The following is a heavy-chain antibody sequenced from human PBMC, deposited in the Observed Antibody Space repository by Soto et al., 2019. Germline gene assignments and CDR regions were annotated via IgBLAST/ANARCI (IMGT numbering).Heavy chain of an antibody. CDR2: INPATGAA. CDR3: ARGGGVGVAGSAAFDM. Sequence: QLHLVQSGAVVKKPGASVTVSCSASGYPVTAYYMHWVRQAPGRGLEWVGGINPATGAAKYTQTFQGRVTITRDTSTSTVFMELSGLTSEDTAVFYCARGGGVGVAGSAAFDMWGQGTLVTVSS. CDR1: GYPVTAYY. V-gene: IGHV1-2*02. D-gene: IGHD3-3*01. J-gene: IGHJ3*02.